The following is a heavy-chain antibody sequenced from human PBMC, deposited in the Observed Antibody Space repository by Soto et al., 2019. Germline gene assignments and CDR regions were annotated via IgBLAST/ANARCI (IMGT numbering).Heavy chain of an antibody. V-gene: IGHV1-69*13. Sequence: SVKVSCKASGCPFSSYAISWVRQAPGQGLEWMGGIIPIFGTANYAQKLPGRVTITADEATSTAYMELSRLRSEDTAVYYCASASNLGSGSYNAVGYYSYGMDVWGQGATVTVSS. CDR3: ASASNLGSGSYNAVGYYSYGMDV. CDR2: IIPIFGTA. D-gene: IGHD3-10*01. CDR1: GCPFSSYA. J-gene: IGHJ6*02.